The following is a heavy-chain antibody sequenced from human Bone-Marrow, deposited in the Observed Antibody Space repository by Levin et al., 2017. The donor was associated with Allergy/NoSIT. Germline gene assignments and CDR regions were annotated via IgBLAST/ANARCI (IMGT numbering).Heavy chain of an antibody. V-gene: IGHV4-61*01. CDR3: ARGDLGYCSSTSCYGYYYYMDV. CDR1: GGSVSSGSYY. CDR2: IYYSGST. D-gene: IGHD2-2*01. Sequence: SETLSLTCTVSGGSVSSGSYYWSWIRQPPGKGLEWIGYIYYSGSTNYNPSLKSRVTISVDTSKNQFSLKLSSVTAADTAVYYCARGDLGYCSSTSCYGYYYYMDVWGKGTTVTVSS. J-gene: IGHJ6*03.